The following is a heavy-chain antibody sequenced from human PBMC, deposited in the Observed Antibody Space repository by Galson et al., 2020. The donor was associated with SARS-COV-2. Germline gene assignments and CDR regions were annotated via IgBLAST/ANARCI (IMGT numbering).Heavy chain of an antibody. D-gene: IGHD3-10*01. CDR3: AIQKQSMVRGWDYYYYMDV. J-gene: IGHJ6*03. CDR1: GSSLTSYW. CDR2: IDTSDSYT. Sequence: HGESLKISCKGSGSSLTSYWISWVRQMPGKGLEWMGRIDTSDSYTNYSPSFQGHVTISADKSISTAYLQWSSLKASDTAMYYCAIQKQSMVRGWDYYYYMDVWGKGTTVTVSS. V-gene: IGHV5-10-1*01.